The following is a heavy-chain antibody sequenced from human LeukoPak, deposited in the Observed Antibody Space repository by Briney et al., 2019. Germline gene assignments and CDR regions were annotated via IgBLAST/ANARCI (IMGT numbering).Heavy chain of an antibody. D-gene: IGHD6-13*01. CDR2: INPNSGGT. CDR1: GYTFTGYY. V-gene: IGHV1-2*02. CDR3: ARDPAAAGRGAFDI. Sequence: ASVKVSCKASGYTFTGYYMHWVRQAPGQGLEWMGWINPNSGGTNYAQKFQGRVTMTRDTSISTAYMELSRLRSDDTAVYYCARDPAAAGRGAFDIWGQGTMVTVSS. J-gene: IGHJ3*02.